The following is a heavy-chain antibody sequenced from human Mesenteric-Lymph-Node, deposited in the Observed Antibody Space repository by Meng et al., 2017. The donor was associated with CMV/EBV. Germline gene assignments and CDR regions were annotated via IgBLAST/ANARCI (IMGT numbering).Heavy chain of an antibody. Sequence: GESLKISCAASGFTITSYGMSWVRQAPGKGLEWVSGISDSGGSTYYADSVKGRFTISRDNSKNTLYLQMNSLTAEDTAVYYCARPHYDFWNGYPADSLDLWGQGTMVTVSS. D-gene: IGHD3-3*01. CDR1: GFTITSYG. J-gene: IGHJ3*01. CDR3: ARPHYDFWNGYPADSLDL. CDR2: ISDSGGST. V-gene: IGHV3-23*01.